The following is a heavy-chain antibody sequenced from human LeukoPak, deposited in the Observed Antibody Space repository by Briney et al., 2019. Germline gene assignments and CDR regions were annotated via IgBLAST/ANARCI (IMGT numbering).Heavy chain of an antibody. CDR3: AGAVAVAGSEYFQH. Sequence: PSETLSLTCTVSGASISNYYWSWIRQPPGKGLEWIGYIYYSGSTKYNPSLKSRVTISVDTSKNQFHMKLTSATAADTAVYYCAGAVAVAGSEYFQHWGQGTLVTVSS. D-gene: IGHD6-19*01. CDR2: IYYSGST. V-gene: IGHV4-59*08. J-gene: IGHJ1*01. CDR1: GASISNYY.